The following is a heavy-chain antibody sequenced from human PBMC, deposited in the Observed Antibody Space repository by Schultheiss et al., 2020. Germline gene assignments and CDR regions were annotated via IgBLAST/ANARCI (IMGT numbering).Heavy chain of an antibody. V-gene: IGHV4-61*02. J-gene: IGHJ4*02. Sequence: SETLSLTCTVSGGSISSGSYYWSWIRQPAGKGLEWIGRIYTSGSTYYNPSLKSRVTMSVDTSKNQFSLKLSSVTAANTAVYYCARAWGAARYYFDYWGQGTLVTVSS. CDR1: GGSISSGSYY. D-gene: IGHD6-6*01. CDR2: IYTSGST. CDR3: ARAWGAARYYFDY.